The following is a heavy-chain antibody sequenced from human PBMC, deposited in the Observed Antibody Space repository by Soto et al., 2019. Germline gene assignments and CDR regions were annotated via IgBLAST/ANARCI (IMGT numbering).Heavy chain of an antibody. V-gene: IGHV2-5*02. J-gene: IGHJ4*02. Sequence: QITLEEAGPTLVKPTQTLTLTCTFSGFSLNTSGVGVGWIRQPPGKALEWLALIYWDDDKRYSPSLKSRLTITKDTSKNQVVLTMTNMDPVDTATYYCAHREELWSGWGYWGQGTLVTVSS. CDR3: AHREELWSGWGY. D-gene: IGHD5-18*01. CDR1: GFSLNTSGVG. CDR2: IYWDDDK.